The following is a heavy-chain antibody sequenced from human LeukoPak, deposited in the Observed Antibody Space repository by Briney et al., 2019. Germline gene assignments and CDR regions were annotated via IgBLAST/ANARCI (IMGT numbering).Heavy chain of an antibody. CDR2: INWIGGST. D-gene: IGHD5-18*01. J-gene: IGHJ4*02. CDR1: GFTFDDYG. V-gene: IGHV3-20*04. CDR3: AKAAYNYGPFDY. Sequence: GGSLRLSCAASGFTFDDYGMNWVRQVPGKGLEWVSGINWIGGSTGYADSVKGRFTISRDNSKNTLYLQMNSLRAEDTAVYYCAKAAYNYGPFDYWGQGTLVLVSS.